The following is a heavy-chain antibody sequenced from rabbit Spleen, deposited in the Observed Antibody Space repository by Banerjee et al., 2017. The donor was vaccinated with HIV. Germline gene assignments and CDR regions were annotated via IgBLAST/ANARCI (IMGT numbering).Heavy chain of an antibody. CDR3: ARDSGSSFSSYGMDL. J-gene: IGHJ6*01. CDR2: IDSGSSGFT. D-gene: IGHD8-1*01. V-gene: IGHV1S40*01. CDR1: GFSFSDSYY. Sequence: QQLVESGGGQVKPGTSPTLTCTGSGFSFSDSYYMCWVRQASGKGLEWIACIDSGSSGFTYFASWAKGRFTISKTSSTTVTLQMTSLTAADTATYFCARDSGSSFSSYGMDLWGPGTLVT.